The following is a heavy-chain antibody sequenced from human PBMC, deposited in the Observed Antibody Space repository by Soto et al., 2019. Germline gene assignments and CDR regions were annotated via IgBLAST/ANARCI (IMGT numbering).Heavy chain of an antibody. CDR3: ASRKLGYCSGGSCVTFDI. D-gene: IGHD2-15*01. V-gene: IGHV1-3*01. CDR2: INAGNGNT. J-gene: IGHJ3*02. Sequence: ASVKVSCKASGYTFTSYAMHWVRQAPGQRLEWMGWINAGNGNTKYSQKFQGRVTITRDTSASTAYMELSSLRSEDTAVYYCASRKLGYCSGGSCVTFDIWGQGTMVTVSS. CDR1: GYTFTSYA.